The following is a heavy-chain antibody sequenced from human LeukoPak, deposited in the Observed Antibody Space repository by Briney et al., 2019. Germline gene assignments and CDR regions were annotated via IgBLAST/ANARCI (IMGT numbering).Heavy chain of an antibody. Sequence: GASVEVSCKASGYTFTSYGISWVRQAPGQGLEWMGWISAYNGNTNYAQKLQGRVTMTTDTSTSTAYMELRSLRSDDTAVYYCARDLWSGYETYFDYWGQGTLVTVSS. V-gene: IGHV1-18*04. CDR3: ARDLWSGYETYFDY. CDR1: GYTFTSYG. D-gene: IGHD5-12*01. J-gene: IGHJ4*02. CDR2: ISAYNGNT.